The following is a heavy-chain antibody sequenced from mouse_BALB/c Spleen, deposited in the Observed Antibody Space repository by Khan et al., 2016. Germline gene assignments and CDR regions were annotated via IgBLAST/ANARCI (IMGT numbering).Heavy chain of an antibody. CDR3: ARRGYYRYDWFAY. J-gene: IGHJ3*01. Sequence: QVQLQQSGAELAKPGASVKMSCKASGYTFTSYWMHWVKQRPGQGLEWIGYINPSTGYTEYNQKFKDKATLTADKSSSTAYMQLSSLTSEDSAVYYCARRGYYRYDWFAYWGQGTLVTVSA. D-gene: IGHD2-14*01. CDR2: INPSTGYT. V-gene: IGHV1-7*01. CDR1: GYTFTSYW.